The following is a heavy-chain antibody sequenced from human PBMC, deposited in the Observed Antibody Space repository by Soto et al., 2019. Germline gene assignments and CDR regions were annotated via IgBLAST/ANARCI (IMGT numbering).Heavy chain of an antibody. CDR2: LNPRNGQT. CDR3: ARETDTSMVDY. J-gene: IGHJ4*02. V-gene: IGHV1-8*01. D-gene: IGHD5-18*01. CDR1: GYNFSAYY. Sequence: QVQLVQSGAEVKKPGASVKVSCQTSGYNFSAYYFNWVRQAAGQGPEWMGWLNPRNGQTGYVQKFRCRVTMTRDTSIATVYLELSRLTSEDTAIYFCARETDTSMVDYWGQGTLVTVSS.